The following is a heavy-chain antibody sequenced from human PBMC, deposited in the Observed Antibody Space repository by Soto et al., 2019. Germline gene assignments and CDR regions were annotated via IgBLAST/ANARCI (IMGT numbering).Heavy chain of an antibody. J-gene: IGHJ4*02. D-gene: IGHD3-10*01. CDR2: IKQDGSEK. CDR3: ARERWWFGEKALDY. CDR1: GFTFSSSW. Sequence: EVQLVESGGGLVQPGGSLRLSCAASGFTFSSSWMSWVRQAPGKGLEWVANIKQDGSEKYYVDSVKGRFTISRDNAKNSLYLQMNSLRAEDTAVYYCARERWWFGEKALDYWGQGTLVTVSS. V-gene: IGHV3-7*01.